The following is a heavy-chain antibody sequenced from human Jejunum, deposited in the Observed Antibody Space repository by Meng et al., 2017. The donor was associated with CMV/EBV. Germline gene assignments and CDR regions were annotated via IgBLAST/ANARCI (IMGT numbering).Heavy chain of an antibody. V-gene: IGHV3-23*01. CDR2: ISHSSDRT. J-gene: IGHJ2*01. D-gene: IGHD2-21*01. CDR3: AKDFGGDYNFYWFFDL. CDR1: FSFRDYA. Sequence: FSFRDYAVSWGRRGPGKGVEWVLGISHSSDRTYAADSVKSRFTISRDNSRNTLYLQMNGLRVEDTAVYYCAKDFGGDYNFYWFFDLWGRGSLVTVSS.